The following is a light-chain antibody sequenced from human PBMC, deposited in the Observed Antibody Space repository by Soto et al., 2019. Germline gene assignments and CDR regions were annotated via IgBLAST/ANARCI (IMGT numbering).Light chain of an antibody. CDR3: QQRSTSIT. J-gene: IGKJ5*01. V-gene: IGKV3-11*01. CDR1: QTVSSY. CDR2: DAS. Sequence: IVLTQSPATLSLWPGETAILSCRASQTVSSYLSWYQHKPGQAPRLLIYDASKRAPGIPARFSGGGSGTDFTLTISSLEPEDFAVYYCQQRSTSITFGQGTRLEIE.